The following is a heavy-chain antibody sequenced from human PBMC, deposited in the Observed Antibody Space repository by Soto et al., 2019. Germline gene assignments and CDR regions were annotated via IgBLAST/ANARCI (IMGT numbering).Heavy chain of an antibody. Sequence: QVQLKESGPGLVKPADTLSLKCTVSGGSITPYYWRWIRQTPGGGLEWIGYVSYNGHTNYTPSLKSRVSISADTSKNEFSLKLTSLTAADAAIYFCARQQYAVVTAFDVWGQGTMVAVSS. J-gene: IGHJ3*01. CDR1: GGSITPYY. V-gene: IGHV4-59*07. CDR3: ARQQYAVVTAFDV. D-gene: IGHD2-15*01. CDR2: VSYNGHT.